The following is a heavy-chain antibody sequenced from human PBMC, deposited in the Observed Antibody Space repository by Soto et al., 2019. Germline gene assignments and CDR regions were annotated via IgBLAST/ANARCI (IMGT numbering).Heavy chain of an antibody. J-gene: IGHJ3*01. V-gene: IGHV3-48*02. CDR1: GFSFSNYA. CDR2: ISIGSGSI. CDR3: VRDDRWAFDF. Sequence: EVQLVESGGGLVQPGGSRRVSCAASGFSFSNYAMNWVRQAPGKGLEWVSYISIGSGSIFYADYVKVRFTISRDDAKNSLYMQMNTLRDEDTAVYYCVRDDRWAFDFWGQGTMVTVSS. D-gene: IGHD3-22*01.